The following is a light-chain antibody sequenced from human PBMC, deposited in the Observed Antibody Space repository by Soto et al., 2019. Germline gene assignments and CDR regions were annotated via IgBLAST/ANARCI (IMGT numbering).Light chain of an antibody. Sequence: DIQMTQSPSTLSASLGDRVTITCRASQSISIWLAWYQQKPGKAPKILIYKAFSLESGVPSRFSGSGSGTEFTLTISSLQPDDFATYYCQQYSTYTPRTFGQGTKVDIK. V-gene: IGKV1-5*03. CDR2: KAF. J-gene: IGKJ1*01. CDR3: QQYSTYTPRT. CDR1: QSISIW.